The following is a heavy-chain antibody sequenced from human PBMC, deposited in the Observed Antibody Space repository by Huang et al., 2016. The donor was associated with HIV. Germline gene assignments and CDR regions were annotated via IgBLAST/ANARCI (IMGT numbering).Heavy chain of an antibody. D-gene: IGHD3-22*01. Sequence: EVQLLESGGGLVQPGGSLRLSCAAFGFTFSSYAMRWVRQAPGKGLEWVSAISGSGGSTYYADAVKGRFTIARDNSKNTLYLQMNSLRAEDTAVYYCAKVKYYYDSSGAFDYWGQGTLVTVSS. J-gene: IGHJ4*02. CDR1: GFTFSSYA. V-gene: IGHV3-23*01. CDR2: ISGSGGST. CDR3: AKVKYYYDSSGAFDY.